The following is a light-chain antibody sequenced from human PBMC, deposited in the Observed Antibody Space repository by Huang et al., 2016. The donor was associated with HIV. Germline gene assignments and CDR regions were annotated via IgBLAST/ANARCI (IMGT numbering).Light chain of an antibody. V-gene: IGKV3-15*01. CDR1: QSVSSN. CDR2: AAS. Sequence: EIVMTQSPATLSVSPGERATLSCRASQSVSSNLAWYQQKPGQAPRLLNYAASTRATGIPARFSGSGSGTEFTLTISSRQSEDFAVYYCQQYNNWPRTFGQGTKVEIK. J-gene: IGKJ1*01. CDR3: QQYNNWPRT.